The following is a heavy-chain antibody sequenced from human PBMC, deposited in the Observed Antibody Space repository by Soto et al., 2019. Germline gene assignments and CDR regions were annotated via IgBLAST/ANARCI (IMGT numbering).Heavy chain of an antibody. D-gene: IGHD2-2*01. Sequence: SVKVSCKTSGFTFTSSAVQWVRQARGQRLEWIGWIVVGSAYTNYAEKFQDRVTITRDMSTSTAYMELTSLRSDDTAVYYCAAEMVVVPRAYNYDDMAVWGQGTAVTVSS. V-gene: IGHV1-58*01. CDR2: IVVGSAYT. CDR3: AAEMVVVPRAYNYDDMAV. J-gene: IGHJ6*02. CDR1: GFTFTSSA.